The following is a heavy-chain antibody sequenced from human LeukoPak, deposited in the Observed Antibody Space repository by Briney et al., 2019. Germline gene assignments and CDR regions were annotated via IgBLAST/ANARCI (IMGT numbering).Heavy chain of an antibody. CDR2: IYTSGSI. J-gene: IGHJ3*02. D-gene: IGHD2-2*01. Sequence: PSENQSLTCTVSGCSISCYYWSWIRQPAGKGLEWIGRIYTSGSINYNPSLKSRVTMSVDTSKTQFSLELSSVTAADTAVYYCARDYVVVPGAAFDIWGQGTMVTVSS. V-gene: IGHV4-4*07. CDR3: ARDYVVVPGAAFDI. CDR1: GCSISCYY.